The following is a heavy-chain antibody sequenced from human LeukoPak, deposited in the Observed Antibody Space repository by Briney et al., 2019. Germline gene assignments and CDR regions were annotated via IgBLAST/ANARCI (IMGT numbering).Heavy chain of an antibody. CDR2: ISYDGSNK. CDR3: AKDLSITKVRGVIRYYYGMDV. CDR1: GFTFSSHG. J-gene: IGHJ6*02. Sequence: GGSLRLSCAASGFTFSSHGMHWVRQAPGKGLEWVAVISYDGSNKYYADSVKGRFTISRDNSKNTLYLQMNSLRAEDTAVYYCAKDLSITKVRGVIRYYYGMDVWGQGTTVTVSS. V-gene: IGHV3-30*19. D-gene: IGHD3-10*01.